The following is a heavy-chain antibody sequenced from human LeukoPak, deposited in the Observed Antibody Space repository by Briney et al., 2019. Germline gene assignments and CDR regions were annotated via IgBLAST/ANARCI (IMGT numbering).Heavy chain of an antibody. CDR3: ARVGRVAIDAFDI. D-gene: IGHD2-15*01. CDR1: GGSISSYY. J-gene: IGHJ3*02. V-gene: IGHV4-4*07. CDR2: IYTSGST. Sequence: KPSETLSLTCSVSGGSISSYYWNWIRQPAGKGLEWIGRIYTSGSTNYNPSLKSRVTMSVDTSKNQFSLKLSSVTAADTAVYYCARVGRVAIDAFDIWGQGTMVTVSS.